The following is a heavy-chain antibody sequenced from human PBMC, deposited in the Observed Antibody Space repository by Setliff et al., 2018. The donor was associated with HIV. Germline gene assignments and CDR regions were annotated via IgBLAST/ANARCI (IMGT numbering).Heavy chain of an antibody. CDR3: ARESYGGPVDY. Sequence: SETLSLTCTVSGGSISSGGYYWSWIRQHPGKGLEWIGYIYYSGSTYYNPSPKSLVTISVDTSKNQFSLKLSSVTAADTAVYYCARESYGGPVDYWGQGTLVTVSS. CDR1: GGSISSGGYY. V-gene: IGHV4-31*01. CDR2: IYYSGST. J-gene: IGHJ4*02. D-gene: IGHD4-17*01.